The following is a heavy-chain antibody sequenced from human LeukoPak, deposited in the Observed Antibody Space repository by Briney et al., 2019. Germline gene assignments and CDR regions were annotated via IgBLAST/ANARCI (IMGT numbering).Heavy chain of an antibody. CDR2: IHYSGST. D-gene: IGHD2-15*01. J-gene: IGHJ5*02. V-gene: IGHV4-39*01. CDR3: ANGAYMVVLVAENH. CDR1: GGSISSSSYY. Sequence: PSETLSLTCTVSGGSISSSSYYWGWIRQPPGKGLEWIGSIHYSGSTYYNPSLKSRVTISVDTSKNQFSLKLSSVTAADTAVYYCANGAYMVVLVAENHWGQGTLVTVSS.